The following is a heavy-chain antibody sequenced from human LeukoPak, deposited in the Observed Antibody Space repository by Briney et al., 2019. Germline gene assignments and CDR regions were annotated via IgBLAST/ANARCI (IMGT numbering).Heavy chain of an antibody. Sequence: PGGSLGLSCEASGFTFSSYGMHWVRQAPGKGLEWVAVIWYDGSNKYYADSVKGRFTISRDNSKNTLYLQMNSLRAEDTAVYYCARDKSDYDILTGYTYYFDYWGQGTLVTVSS. D-gene: IGHD3-9*01. J-gene: IGHJ4*02. CDR1: GFTFSSYG. V-gene: IGHV3-33*08. CDR3: ARDKSDYDILTGYTYYFDY. CDR2: IWYDGSNK.